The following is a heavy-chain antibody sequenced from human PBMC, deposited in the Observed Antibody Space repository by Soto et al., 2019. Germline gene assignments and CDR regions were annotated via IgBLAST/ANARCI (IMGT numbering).Heavy chain of an antibody. Sequence: ASVKVSCKASGYTFTSYYMHWVRQAPGQGLEWMGIINPSGGSTSYAQKFQGRVTMTRDTSTSTVYMELSSLRSEDTAVYYCAREGGYCISTSCYAQYYYYGMDVWGQGTTVTGLL. D-gene: IGHD2-2*01. J-gene: IGHJ6*02. CDR2: INPSGGST. CDR1: GYTFTSYY. CDR3: AREGGYCISTSCYAQYYYYGMDV. V-gene: IGHV1-46*01.